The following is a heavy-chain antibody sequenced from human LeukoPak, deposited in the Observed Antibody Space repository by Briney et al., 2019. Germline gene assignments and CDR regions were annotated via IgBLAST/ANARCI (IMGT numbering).Heavy chain of an antibody. CDR3: TLIAAAGTHFDY. J-gene: IGHJ4*02. Sequence: GGSLRLSCSASGFTFSSYAMHWVRQPPAKGLQYVSAISSNGGSTYYADSVKGRFTISRDNSKNTLYLQMSSLRAEDTAVYYCTLIAAAGTHFDYWGQGTLVTVSS. CDR2: ISSNGGST. V-gene: IGHV3-64D*09. CDR1: GFTFSSYA. D-gene: IGHD6-13*01.